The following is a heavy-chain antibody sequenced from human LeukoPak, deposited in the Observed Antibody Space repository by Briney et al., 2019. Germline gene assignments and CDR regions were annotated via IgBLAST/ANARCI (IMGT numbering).Heavy chain of an antibody. D-gene: IGHD3-16*01. V-gene: IGHV3-23*01. CDR2: ISGSGGST. CDR1: GFTFSSYA. Sequence: GGSLRLSCAASGFTFSSYAMSWVRQAPGKGLEWVSAISGSGGSTYYADSVKGRFTISRDNSKNTLYLQMNSLTVVDTAVYYCARAVGPFDYWGQGTLVTVSS. J-gene: IGHJ4*02. CDR3: ARAVGPFDY.